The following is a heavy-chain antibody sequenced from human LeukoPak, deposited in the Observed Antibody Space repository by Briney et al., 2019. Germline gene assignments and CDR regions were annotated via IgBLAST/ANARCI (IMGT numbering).Heavy chain of an antibody. CDR1: GFTFSSYA. V-gene: IGHV3-23*01. J-gene: IGHJ5*02. CDR2: ISGSGGST. D-gene: IGHD2-21*01. CDR3: AKDFPPIVVVIGARGRFWFDP. Sequence: GGSLRLSCAASGFTFSSYAMSWVRQAPGKGLEWVSAISGSGGSTYYADSVKGRFTISRDNSKNTLYLQMNSLRAEDTAVYYCAKDFPPIVVVIGARGRFWFDPWGQGTLVTVSS.